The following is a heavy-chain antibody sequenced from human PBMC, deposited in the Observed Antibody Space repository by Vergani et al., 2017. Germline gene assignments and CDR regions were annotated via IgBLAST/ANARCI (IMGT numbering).Heavy chain of an antibody. D-gene: IGHD3-10*01. CDR1: GGSISSYY. CDR2: IYYSGST. J-gene: IGHJ4*02. Sequence: QVQLQESGPGLVEPSETLSLTCTVSGGSISSYYWSWIRQPPGKGLEWIGYIYYSGSTNYNPSLKSRVTISVDTSKNQFSLKLSSVTAADTAVYYCAATYYYGSGSLDYWGQGTLVTVSS. V-gene: IGHV4-59*01. CDR3: AATYYYGSGSLDY.